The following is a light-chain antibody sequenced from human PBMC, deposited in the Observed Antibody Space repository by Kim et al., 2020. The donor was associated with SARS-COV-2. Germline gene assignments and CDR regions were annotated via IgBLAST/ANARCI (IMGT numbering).Light chain of an antibody. Sequence: LSASVGDRVTITCRASQSISSWLAWYQQKPGKAPKLLFYDASSLESGVPSRFSGSGSGTEFTLTISSLQPDDFATYYCQQYNSVTFGQGTKVEIK. J-gene: IGKJ1*01. V-gene: IGKV1-5*01. CDR1: QSISSW. CDR2: DAS. CDR3: QQYNSVT.